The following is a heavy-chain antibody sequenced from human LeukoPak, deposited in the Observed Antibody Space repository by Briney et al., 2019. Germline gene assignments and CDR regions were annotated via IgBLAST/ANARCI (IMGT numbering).Heavy chain of an antibody. Sequence: SVKASCKASGGTFSSYAISWVRQAPGQGLEWMGGIIPIFGTANYAQKFQGRVTITTDESTSTAYMELSSLRSEDTAVYYCARRRESSGLIFDYWGQGTLVTVSS. CDR2: IIPIFGTA. CDR3: ARRRESSGLIFDY. CDR1: GGTFSSYA. V-gene: IGHV1-69*05. D-gene: IGHD6-19*01. J-gene: IGHJ4*02.